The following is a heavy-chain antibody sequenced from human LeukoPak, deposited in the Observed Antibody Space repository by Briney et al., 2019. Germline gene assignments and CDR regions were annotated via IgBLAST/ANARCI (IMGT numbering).Heavy chain of an antibody. D-gene: IGHD6-19*01. J-gene: IGHJ3*01. CDR3: TRDRTVAEAAFDV. CDR2: INGYNGDT. CDR1: GYTFTSYG. Sequence: ASVKVSCKASGYTFTSYGITWVRQAPGQGLEWMGWINGYNGDTNFARKLQGRVTMTTDTSTTTAYMELRSLRSSDTAVYFCTRDRTVAEAAFDVWGQETMVTVSS. V-gene: IGHV1-18*01.